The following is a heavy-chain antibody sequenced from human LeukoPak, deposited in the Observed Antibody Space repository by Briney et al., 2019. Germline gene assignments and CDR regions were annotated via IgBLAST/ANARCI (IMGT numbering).Heavy chain of an antibody. Sequence: GGSLRLSCAASGFTFSSYGMHWVRQAPGKGLEWVAVIWYDGSNKYYADSMKGRFTISRDNSKNTLYLQMNSLRAEDTAVYYCARAFSPYYYDSSGYYPFDYWGQGTLVTVSS. CDR2: IWYDGSNK. CDR1: GFTFSSYG. J-gene: IGHJ4*02. CDR3: ARAFSPYYYDSSGYYPFDY. V-gene: IGHV3-33*01. D-gene: IGHD3-22*01.